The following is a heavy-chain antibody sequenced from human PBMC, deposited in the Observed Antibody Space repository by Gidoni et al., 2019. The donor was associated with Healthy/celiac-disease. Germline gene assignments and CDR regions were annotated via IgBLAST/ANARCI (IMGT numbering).Heavy chain of an antibody. J-gene: IGHJ4*02. Sequence: EVQLVESGGGLVQPGGSLRLSFAPSGFTFSSYERNWVRQAPGEGVEWVSYISSSGSTIYYADSVKGRFTISRDNAKNSLYLQMNSLRAEDTAVYYCASFSSSGYWGQGTLVTVSS. V-gene: IGHV3-48*03. CDR3: ASFSSSGY. CDR2: ISSSGSTI. D-gene: IGHD6-19*01. CDR1: GFTFSSYE.